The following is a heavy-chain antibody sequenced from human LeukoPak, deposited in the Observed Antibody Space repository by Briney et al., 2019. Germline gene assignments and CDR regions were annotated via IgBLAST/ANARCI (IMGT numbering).Heavy chain of an antibody. CDR2: INPNSGGT. CDR3: ARDRDRRTLLDYYYYCGMDV. V-gene: IGHV1-2*02. Sequence: ASVKVSCKASGYTFTGYYMHWVRQAPGQGLEWMGWINPNSGGTNYAQKFQGRVTMTRDTSISTAYMGLSRLRSDDTAVYYCARDRDRRTLLDYYYYCGMDVWGQGTTVTVSS. CDR1: GYTFTGYY. J-gene: IGHJ6*02. D-gene: IGHD2-15*01.